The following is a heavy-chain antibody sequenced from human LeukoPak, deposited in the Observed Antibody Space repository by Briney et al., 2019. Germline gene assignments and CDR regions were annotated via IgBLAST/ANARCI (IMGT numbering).Heavy chain of an antibody. J-gene: IGHJ5*02. CDR1: GGSISSGGYY. CDR2: IYYSGST. Sequence: SQTLSLTCTVSGGSISSGGYYWSWIRQHPGKGLEWIGYIYYSGSTYYNPSLKSRVTISVDTSKNQFSLKLSSVTAADTAVYYCAGEVVPAAIQGTNWFDPWGRGTLVTVSS. V-gene: IGHV4-31*03. CDR3: AGEVVPAAIQGTNWFDP. D-gene: IGHD2-2*01.